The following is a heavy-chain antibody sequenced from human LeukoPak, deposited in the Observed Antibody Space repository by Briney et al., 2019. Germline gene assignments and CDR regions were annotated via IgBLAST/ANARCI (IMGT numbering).Heavy chain of an antibody. D-gene: IGHD3-3*01. J-gene: IGHJ3*02. Sequence: SVKVSCKASGGTFSSYAISWVRQAPGQGLEWMGRIIPILGIANYAQKFQGRVTITADKSTSTAYMELSSLRSEDTAVYYCARGGVLPGDAFDIWGQGTMVTVSS. V-gene: IGHV1-69*04. CDR3: ARGGVLPGDAFDI. CDR1: GGTFSSYA. CDR2: IIPILGIA.